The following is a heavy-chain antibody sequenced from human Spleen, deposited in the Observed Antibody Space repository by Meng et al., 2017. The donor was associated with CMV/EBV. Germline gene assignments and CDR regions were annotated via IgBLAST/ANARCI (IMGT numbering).Heavy chain of an antibody. V-gene: IGHV1-2*02. J-gene: IGHJ4*02. Sequence: YYIHWVRQAPGQGLEWMGWINPNSGGTNYAQKFQGRVTMTRDTSISTAYMELSRLRSDDTAVYYCARESGGYCSGGSCRGLGYFDYWGQGTLVTVSS. CDR3: ARESGGYCSGGSCRGLGYFDY. CDR2: INPNSGGT. D-gene: IGHD2-15*01. CDR1: YY.